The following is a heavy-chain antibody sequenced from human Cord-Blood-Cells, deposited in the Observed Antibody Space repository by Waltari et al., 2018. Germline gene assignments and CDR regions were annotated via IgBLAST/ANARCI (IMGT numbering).Heavy chain of an antibody. J-gene: IGHJ4*02. CDR2: ISSSGSTI. V-gene: IGHV3-48*03. D-gene: IGHD6-6*01. CDR3: AAYSSSSTDY. CDR1: GFTFSSYE. Sequence: EVQLVESGGGLVQPGGSLRLSCAASGFTFSSYEMNWVRQAPGKGLEWVSYISSSGSTIYYADAVKGRFTISRDNAKNSLYLQMNSLRAGDTAVYYCAAYSSSSTDYWGQGTLVTVSS.